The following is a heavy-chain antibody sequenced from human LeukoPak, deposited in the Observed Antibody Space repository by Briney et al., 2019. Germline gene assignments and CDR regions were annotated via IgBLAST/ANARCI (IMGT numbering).Heavy chain of an antibody. J-gene: IGHJ6*03. CDR2: IYYSGST. CDR1: GGSLSSYY. Sequence: PSETLSLTCTVCGGSLSSYYWSWIRQPPGKGLEWIGYIYYSGSTNYNTYLKSRVTISVGTSKNQFPLKLSSVTAADTAVYYCARVKGGLRYYYYYMDVWGKGTTVTVSS. CDR3: ARVKGGLRYYYYYMDV. V-gene: IGHV4-59*01. D-gene: IGHD5-12*01.